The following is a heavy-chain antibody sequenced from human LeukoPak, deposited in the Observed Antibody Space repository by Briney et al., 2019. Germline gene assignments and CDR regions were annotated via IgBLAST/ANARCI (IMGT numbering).Heavy chain of an antibody. J-gene: IGHJ3*02. Sequence: PSETLSLTCTVSGGSISSYCWSWIRQPPGNGLEWMGYIYYSESTNYNPSLKSRVTISVDTSKNQFSLKLSSVTAADTAVYYCARRTYDLWSGDYTGAFDIWGQGTMVTVSS. V-gene: IGHV4-59*01. CDR1: GGSISSYC. D-gene: IGHD3-3*01. CDR3: ARRTYDLWSGDYTGAFDI. CDR2: IYYSEST.